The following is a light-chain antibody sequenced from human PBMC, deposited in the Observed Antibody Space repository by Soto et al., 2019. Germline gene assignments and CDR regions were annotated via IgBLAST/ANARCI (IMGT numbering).Light chain of an antibody. CDR1: QSVSSN. Sequence: EIVMTQSPATLSVSPGERATLSCRASQSVSSNLAWYQQKPGQAPRLLIYGASTRATGIPARFSGSGSGTEFTLTISSLQCEDFAVYYCQQYNNWPPRAITFGQGTRLEIK. V-gene: IGKV3-15*01. CDR2: GAS. CDR3: QQYNNWPPRAIT. J-gene: IGKJ5*01.